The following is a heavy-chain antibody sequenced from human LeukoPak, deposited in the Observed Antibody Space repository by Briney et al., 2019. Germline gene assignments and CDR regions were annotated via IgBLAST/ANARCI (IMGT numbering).Heavy chain of an antibody. CDR2: ISTYNANT. CDR1: GYSFTSFG. J-gene: IGHJ4*02. V-gene: IGHV1-18*01. CDR3: ARVFSFGDYIWGSYRYYFDY. Sequence: GASVKVSCKASGYSFTSFGISWVRQAPGQGLERMGWISTYNANTNYAQKYQGRVTMTTDTSTSTAYMELRSLRSDDTAVYFCARVFSFGDYIWGSYRYYFDYWGQGTLVTVSS. D-gene: IGHD3-16*02.